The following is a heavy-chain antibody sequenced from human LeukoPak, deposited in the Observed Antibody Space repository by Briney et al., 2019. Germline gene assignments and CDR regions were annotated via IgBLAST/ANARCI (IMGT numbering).Heavy chain of an antibody. D-gene: IGHD4-11*01. CDR3: ARGGYSNYEGFDY. V-gene: IGHV3-7*05. CDR2: IKQDGSEK. Sequence: GGSLRLSCAASGFTFSSYWMNWVRQAPGKGLEWVANIKQDGSEKYYVDSVKGRFTISRGNAKNSLYLQMNSLRGEDTAVYYCARGGYSNYEGFDYWGQGTLVTVSS. J-gene: IGHJ4*02. CDR1: GFTFSSYW.